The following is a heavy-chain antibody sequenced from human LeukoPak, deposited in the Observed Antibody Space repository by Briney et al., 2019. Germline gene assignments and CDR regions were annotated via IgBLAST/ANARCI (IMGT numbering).Heavy chain of an antibody. CDR2: ISSSSSTI. D-gene: IGHD3-22*01. J-gene: IGHJ4*02. CDR1: GFTFSSYI. V-gene: IGHV3-48*01. CDR3: ARVIVDPRYYYDSSGYPDY. Sequence: GGSLRLSCAASGFTFSSYIMNWVRQAPGKGLEWVSYISSSSSTIYYADSVKGGFTISRDNAKNSLYLQMNSLRAEDTAVYYCARVIVDPRYYYDSSGYPDYWGQGTLVTVSS.